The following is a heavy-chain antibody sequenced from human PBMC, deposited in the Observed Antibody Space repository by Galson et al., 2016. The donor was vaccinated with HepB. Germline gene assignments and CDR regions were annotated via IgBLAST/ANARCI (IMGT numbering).Heavy chain of an antibody. V-gene: IGHV4-34*01. J-gene: IGHJ4*02. D-gene: IGHD6-19*01. Sequence: SETLSLTCVVDGGSFSAYQWAWIRQSPGRGLEWIGEINHSGYTNYNPSLGSRVTISIDTSRNQFSLRMTSVTAADTAFYYCALLSNGWIRFDSWGQGSLVTVSS. CDR2: INHSGYT. CDR1: GGSFSAYQ. CDR3: ALLSNGWIRFDS.